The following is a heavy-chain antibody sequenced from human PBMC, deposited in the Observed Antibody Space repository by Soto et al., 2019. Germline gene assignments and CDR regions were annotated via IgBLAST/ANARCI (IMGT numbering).Heavy chain of an antibody. D-gene: IGHD3-22*01. CDR2: ISGSGGST. V-gene: IGHV3-23*01. Sequence: LRLSCAASGFTFSSYAMSWVRQAPGKGLEWVSAISGSGGSTYYADSVKGRFTISRDNSKNTLYLQMNSLRAEDTAVYYCAKADTYYYDSSGYYRYGAFDIWGQGTMVTVSS. CDR1: GFTFSSYA. J-gene: IGHJ3*02. CDR3: AKADTYYYDSSGYYRYGAFDI.